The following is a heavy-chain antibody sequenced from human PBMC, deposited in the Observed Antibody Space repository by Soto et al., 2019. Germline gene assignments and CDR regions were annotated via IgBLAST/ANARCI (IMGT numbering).Heavy chain of an antibody. D-gene: IGHD5-18*01. CDR3: ARQDGTAMVYGY. CDR2: IIPIFGTA. CDR1: GGTFSSYA. J-gene: IGHJ4*02. V-gene: IGHV1-69*13. Sequence: GASVKVSCTASGGTFSSYAISWVRQAPGQGLEWMGGIIPIFGTANYAQKFQGRVTITADESTSTAYMELSSLRSEDTAVYYCARQDGTAMVYGYWGQGTLVTAPQ.